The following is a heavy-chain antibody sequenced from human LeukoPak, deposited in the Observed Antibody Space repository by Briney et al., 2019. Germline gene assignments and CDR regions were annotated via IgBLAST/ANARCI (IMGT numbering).Heavy chain of an antibody. V-gene: IGHV4-34*01. D-gene: IGHD2-21*01. Sequence: SETLSLTCAVYGGSFSGNYWTLIRQTPGRGLEWIGESSPTGDITGYNPSLKGRATISVDSSKNQSSLKLTSVTAADTGVYYCARVPDFIARPCDSWGPGTQVTVSS. CDR3: ARVPDFIARPCDS. CDR2: SSPTGDIT. J-gene: IGHJ4*02. CDR1: GGSFSGNY.